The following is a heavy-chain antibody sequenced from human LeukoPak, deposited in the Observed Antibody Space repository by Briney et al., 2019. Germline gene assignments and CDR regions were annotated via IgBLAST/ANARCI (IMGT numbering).Heavy chain of an antibody. CDR3: GNGYSYVGDY. Sequence: PGRSLRLSCAASGFTFSSYGMHWVRQAPGKGLEWVAVISYDASDKYYVDSVKGRFTISRDNSKNTLYLQMNSLRAEDTAVYYCGNGYSYVGDYWGQGTLVTVSS. CDR1: GFTFSSYG. D-gene: IGHD5-18*01. CDR2: ISYDASDK. J-gene: IGHJ4*02. V-gene: IGHV3-30*18.